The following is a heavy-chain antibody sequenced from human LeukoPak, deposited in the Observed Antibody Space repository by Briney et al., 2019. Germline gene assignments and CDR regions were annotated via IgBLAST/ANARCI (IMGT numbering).Heavy chain of an antibody. J-gene: IGHJ4*02. V-gene: IGHV3-48*01. CDR2: FSSRKNIV. Sequence: GGSLRLSCVTSGFSFDNYGMSWVRRAPGKGLEWISYFSSRKNIVNYADSVKGQFTISRDKAKTSLYLQMNSLRAEDTAVYYCATQQGGNPAYWGQGTLVTVSS. CDR1: GFSFDNYG. D-gene: IGHD1-14*01. CDR3: ATQQGGNPAY.